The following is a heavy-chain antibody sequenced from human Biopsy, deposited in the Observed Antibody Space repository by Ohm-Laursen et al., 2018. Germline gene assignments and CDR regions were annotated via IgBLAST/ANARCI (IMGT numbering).Heavy chain of an antibody. V-gene: IGHV4-38-2*02. CDR2: ILHNRGT. CDR1: GYIIDSNYY. Sequence: SDTLSLTCTVSGYIIDSNYYWGWIRQPPGKGLEWIGSILHNRGTFYNPSLQGRITISVDTSKNQFSLKLISVTAADTAVYYCARDYSWDYWGQGILVTVSS. D-gene: IGHD2-15*01. CDR3: ARDYSWDY. J-gene: IGHJ4*02.